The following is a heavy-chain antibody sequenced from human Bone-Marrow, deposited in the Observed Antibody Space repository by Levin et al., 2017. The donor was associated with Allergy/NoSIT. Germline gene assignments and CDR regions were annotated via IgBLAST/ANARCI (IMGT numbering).Heavy chain of an antibody. D-gene: IGHD4-17*01. Sequence: LSLTCAASGFTFSSYGMHWVRQAPGKGLEWVAVISYDGSNKYYADSVKGRFTISRDNSKNTLYLQMNSLRAEDTAVYYCAKDLSYGDYGFAFDIWGQGTMVTVSS. V-gene: IGHV3-30*18. CDR3: AKDLSYGDYGFAFDI. J-gene: IGHJ3*02. CDR1: GFTFSSYG. CDR2: ISYDGSNK.